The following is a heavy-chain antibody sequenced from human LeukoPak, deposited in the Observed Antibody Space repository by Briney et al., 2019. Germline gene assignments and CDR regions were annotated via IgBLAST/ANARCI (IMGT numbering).Heavy chain of an antibody. J-gene: IGHJ3*02. D-gene: IGHD3-9*01. V-gene: IGHV4-34*01. CDR3: ARYFDWPYAFDI. CDR2: ISHSGST. CDR1: GGSFSGYY. Sequence: KPSETLSLTCAVYGGSFSGYYWSWIRQPPGKGLEWIGEISHSGSTNYNVSLKSRVTISLDTSKNQFSLKLTSVTAADTAVYYCARYFDWPYAFDIWGQGTEVTVSS.